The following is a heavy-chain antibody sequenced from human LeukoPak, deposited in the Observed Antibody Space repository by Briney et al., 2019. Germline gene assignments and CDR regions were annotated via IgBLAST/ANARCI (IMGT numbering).Heavy chain of an antibody. D-gene: IGHD5-24*01. CDR3: ARVAGWLQLEYYFDY. CDR1: GYTFNSYY. V-gene: IGHV1-46*02. CDR2: INPSSGST. J-gene: IGHJ4*02. Sequence: ASVKVSCKASGYTFNSYYMHWVLQAPGQGLEWMGIINPSSGSTSYAQKFQGRVTMTRDTSTTTVYMELSSLRSEDTAVYYCARVAGWLQLEYYFDYWGQGTLVTVSS.